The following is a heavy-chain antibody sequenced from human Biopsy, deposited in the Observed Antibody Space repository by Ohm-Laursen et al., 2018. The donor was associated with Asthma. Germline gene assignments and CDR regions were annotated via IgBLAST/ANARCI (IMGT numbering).Heavy chain of an antibody. Sequence: ASVKVSCKTSAYTFNSAGITWVRQAPGQGLEWMGRISVYNGNTKVAQKLQDRVTMITDTSTSTAYMELRSLRSDDTAVYFCARAVDYSHYYGIDVWGQGTTVTVS. CDR3: ARAVDYSHYYGIDV. CDR1: AYTFNSAG. CDR2: ISVYNGNT. J-gene: IGHJ6*02. V-gene: IGHV1-18*01. D-gene: IGHD3-10*01.